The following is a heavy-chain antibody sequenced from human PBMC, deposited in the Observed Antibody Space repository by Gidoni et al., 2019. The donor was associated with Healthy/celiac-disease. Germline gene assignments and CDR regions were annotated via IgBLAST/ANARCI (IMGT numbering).Heavy chain of an antibody. CDR3: ARGRGREWSLVTYYYYYMDV. J-gene: IGHJ6*03. D-gene: IGHD3-3*01. Sequence: QVQLQQWGAGLLKPSETLSLTCAVYGGSFSGYYWSWIRQPPGKGLEWIGEINHSGSTNYNPSLKSRVTISVDTSKNQFSLKLSSVTAADTAVYYCARGRGREWSLVTYYYYYMDVWGKGTTVTVSS. V-gene: IGHV4-34*01. CDR1: GGSFSGYY. CDR2: INHSGST.